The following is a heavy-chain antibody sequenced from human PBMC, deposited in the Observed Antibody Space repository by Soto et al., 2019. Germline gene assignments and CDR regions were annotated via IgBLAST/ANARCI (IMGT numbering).Heavy chain of an antibody. CDR1: GGSISSSSYY. D-gene: IGHD3-3*01. Sequence: SETLSLTCTVSGGSISSSSYYWGWIRQPPGKGLEWIGSIYYSGSTYYNPSLKSRVTISVDTSKNQFSLKLSSVTAADTAVYYFLRLLYHPRGNRPRWAQGTLATFS. CDR2: IYYSGST. CDR3: LRLLYHPRGNRPR. V-gene: IGHV4-39*01. J-gene: IGHJ1*01.